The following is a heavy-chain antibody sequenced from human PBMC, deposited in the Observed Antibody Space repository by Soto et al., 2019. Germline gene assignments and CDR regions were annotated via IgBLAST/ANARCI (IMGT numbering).Heavy chain of an antibody. Sequence: QVQLVQSGAEVKKPGSSVKVSCKASGGTFSSYAISWVRQAPGQGLEWMGGIIPISGTANYAQKFQGRVTSTADESTSTDYMELSSLRSEDTAVYYCARSQGSSTSLEIYYYYYYGMDVWGQGTTVTVSS. CDR1: GGTFSSYA. V-gene: IGHV1-69*01. J-gene: IGHJ6*02. CDR2: IIPISGTA. D-gene: IGHD2-2*01. CDR3: ARSQGSSTSLEIYYYYYYGMDV.